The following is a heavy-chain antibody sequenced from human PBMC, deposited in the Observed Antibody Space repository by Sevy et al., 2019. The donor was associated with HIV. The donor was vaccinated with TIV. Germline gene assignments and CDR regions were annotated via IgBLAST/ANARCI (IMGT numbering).Heavy chain of an antibody. D-gene: IGHD5-18*01. CDR3: STDIVVQSGYSYDFSRINPDFSHNSGADV. J-gene: IGHJ6*02. CDR2: IVNDPDGGTT. CDR1: GFTFRNAW. Sequence: GGSLISCVASGFTFRNAWMTWVRQVPGKGLEWVGRIVNDPDGGTTDYAAPVKGRFIISRDDSKNTLYLQMNSLKTEDTAVYYCSTDIVVQSGYSYDFSRINPDFSHNSGADVWGQGTTVTVSS. V-gene: IGHV3-15*04.